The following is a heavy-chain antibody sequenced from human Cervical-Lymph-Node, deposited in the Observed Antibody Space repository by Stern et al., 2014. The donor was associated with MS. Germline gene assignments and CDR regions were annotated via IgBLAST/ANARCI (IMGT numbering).Heavy chain of an antibody. D-gene: IGHD6-13*01. V-gene: IGHV3-13*01. Sequence: EVQLVQSGGGLVQPGGSLRLSCTASGFTFSHYDMHWVRQASGKGLEWVSVIGTAGDTYYSGSVKGRFTISREDAKTSLYLQMNSLRAGDTAVYYCARSTPSFGMAAAGLEYWGQGTLVTVSS. CDR2: IGTAGDT. CDR3: ARSTPSFGMAAAGLEY. J-gene: IGHJ4*02. CDR1: GFTFSHYD.